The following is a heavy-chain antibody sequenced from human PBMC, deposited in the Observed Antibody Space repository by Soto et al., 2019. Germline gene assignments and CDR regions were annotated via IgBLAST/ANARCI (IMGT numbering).Heavy chain of an antibody. CDR3: ARDRIAARPGSDY. J-gene: IGHJ4*02. CDR1: GYTFTGYY. Sequence: ASVKVSCKASGYTFTGYYMHWVRQAPGQGLEWMGWINPNSGGTNYAQKFQGRVTMTRDTSISTAYMELSRLRSDDTAVYYCARDRIAARPGSDYWGQGTLVTVYS. CDR2: INPNSGGT. V-gene: IGHV1-2*02. D-gene: IGHD6-6*01.